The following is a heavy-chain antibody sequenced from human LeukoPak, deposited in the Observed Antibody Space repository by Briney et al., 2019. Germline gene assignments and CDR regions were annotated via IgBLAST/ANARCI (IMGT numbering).Heavy chain of an antibody. CDR2: ISDSGIT. J-gene: IGHJ1*01. CDR1: GDSVSSGY. V-gene: IGHV4-4*09. CDR3: AGRGHRYSRD. Sequence: SETLSFSCTVSGDSVSSGYWTWIRQSPGKGLEWIGYISDSGITDYNPSLKSRLTISVDTSNNKFSLNLHSVTAADTAVYYCAGRGHRYSRDWGQGILVTVSS. D-gene: IGHD2-15*01.